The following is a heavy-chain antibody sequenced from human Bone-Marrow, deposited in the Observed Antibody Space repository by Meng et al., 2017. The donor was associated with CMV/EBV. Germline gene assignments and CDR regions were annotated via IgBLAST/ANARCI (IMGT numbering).Heavy chain of an antibody. D-gene: IGHD4-17*01. CDR2: IIPMFGTT. Sequence: SVKVSCKASGGTFGSYAITWVRQAPGQGLEWMGGIIPMFGTTNYAQKFQGRVTITTDESTSTAYMELSSLRSEDTAVYYCARAPLPPSYGDYGDAFDIWGQGTMVTVSS. CDR3: ARAPLPPSYGDYGDAFDI. J-gene: IGHJ3*02. V-gene: IGHV1-69*05. CDR1: GGTFGSYA.